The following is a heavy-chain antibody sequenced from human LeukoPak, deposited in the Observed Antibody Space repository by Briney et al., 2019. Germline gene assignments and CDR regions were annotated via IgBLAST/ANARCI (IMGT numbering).Heavy chain of an antibody. CDR2: INHSGST. CDR1: GGSFSGYY. Sequence: SETLSLTCAVYGGSFSGYYWSWIRQPPGKGLEWIGEINHSGSTNYNPSLKSRVTISVDTSKNQFSLKLSSVTAADTAVYYCARSDCGGDCYPFDYWGQGTLVTVSS. J-gene: IGHJ4*02. D-gene: IGHD2-21*02. V-gene: IGHV4-34*01. CDR3: ARSDCGGDCYPFDY.